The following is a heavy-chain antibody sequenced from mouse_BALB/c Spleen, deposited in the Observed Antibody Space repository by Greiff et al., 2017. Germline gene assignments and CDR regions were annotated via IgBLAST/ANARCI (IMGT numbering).Heavy chain of an antibody. CDR1: GYTFTNYW. V-gene: IGHV1-63*02. Sequence: LQESGAELVRPGTSVKISCKASGYTFTNYWLGWVKQRPGHGLEWIGDIYPGGGYTNYNEKFKGKATLTADTSSSTAYMQLSSLTSEDSAVYFCAMVQNAMDYWGQGTSVTVSS. CDR2: IYPGGGYT. CDR3: AMVQNAMDY. J-gene: IGHJ4*01.